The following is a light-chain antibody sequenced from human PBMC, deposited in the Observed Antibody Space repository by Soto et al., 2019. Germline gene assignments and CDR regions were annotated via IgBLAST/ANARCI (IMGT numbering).Light chain of an antibody. Sequence: EIVMTQSPATQSVSPGERASLSCRASQSVNSNLAWYQQKPGRAPRLLIYGASTRATGIPARFSGSGSGTEFALTIRSLQSEDFAVYYCQQYDNWPPWTFGQGTKVDIK. J-gene: IGKJ1*01. CDR3: QQYDNWPPWT. V-gene: IGKV3-15*01. CDR2: GAS. CDR1: QSVNSN.